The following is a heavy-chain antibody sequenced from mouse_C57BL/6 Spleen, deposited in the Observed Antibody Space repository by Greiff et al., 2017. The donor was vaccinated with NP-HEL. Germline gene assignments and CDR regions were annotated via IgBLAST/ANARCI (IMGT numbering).Heavy chain of an antibody. V-gene: IGHV5-17*01. Sequence: EVQLVESGGGLVKPGGSLKLSCAASGFTFSDYGMHWVRQAPEKGLEWVAYISSGSSTIYYADTVKGRFTMSRDNAKNTLFLQMTSLRSEDTAMYYCARGIFYDYDWYFDVWGTGTTVTVSS. CDR2: ISSGSSTI. J-gene: IGHJ1*03. D-gene: IGHD2-4*01. CDR1: GFTFSDYG. CDR3: ARGIFYDYDWYFDV.